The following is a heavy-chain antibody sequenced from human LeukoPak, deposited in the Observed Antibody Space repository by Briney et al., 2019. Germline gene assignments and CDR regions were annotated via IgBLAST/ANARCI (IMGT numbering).Heavy chain of an antibody. Sequence: SETLSFTCTVSGGSISSSGYYWGWIRQPPGKGLEWIGNIYHSGTLYYNPSLKSRVTISVDTSKNQFSLKLTSVTAADTAVYYCARVMDYYDGSGYPPPAAADYWGQGTLVTVSS. CDR2: IYHSGTL. V-gene: IGHV4-39*07. D-gene: IGHD3-22*01. CDR3: ARVMDYYDGSGYPPPAAADY. J-gene: IGHJ4*02. CDR1: GGSISSSGYY.